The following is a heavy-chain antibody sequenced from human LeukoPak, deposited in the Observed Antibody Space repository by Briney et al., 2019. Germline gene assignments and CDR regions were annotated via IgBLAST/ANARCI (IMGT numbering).Heavy chain of an antibody. CDR1: GFTFTSSA. D-gene: IGHD5-12*01. Sequence: GASVRVSCKASGFTFTSSAMQWVRQARGQRLEWIGWIVVGSGNTNYAQKFQERVTITRDMSTSTAYMELSSLRSEDTAVYYCAGVQPRYSGYKIHFSEDNAFDIWGQGTMVTVSS. V-gene: IGHV1-58*02. CDR2: IVVGSGNT. CDR3: AGVQPRYSGYKIHFSEDNAFDI. J-gene: IGHJ3*02.